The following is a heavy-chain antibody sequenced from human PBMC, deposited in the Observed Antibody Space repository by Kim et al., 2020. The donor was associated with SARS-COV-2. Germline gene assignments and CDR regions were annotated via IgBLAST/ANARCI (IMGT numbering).Heavy chain of an antibody. CDR1: GFTFSSYW. V-gene: IGHV3-74*01. CDR3: ARGVLGYCSGGSCYPEEFDP. J-gene: IGHJ5*02. Sequence: GGSLRLSCAASGFTFSSYWMHWVRQAPGKGLVWVSRINSDGSSTSYADSVKGRFTISRDNAKNTLYLQMNSLRAEDTAVYYCARGVLGYCSGGSCYPEEFDPWGQGTLVTVSS. D-gene: IGHD2-15*01. CDR2: INSDGSST.